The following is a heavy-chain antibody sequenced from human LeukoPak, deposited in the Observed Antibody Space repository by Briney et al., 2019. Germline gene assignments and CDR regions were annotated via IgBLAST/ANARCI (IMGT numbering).Heavy chain of an antibody. D-gene: IGHD6-13*01. CDR2: IYTSGST. CDR1: GGSISSGSYY. J-gene: IGHJ6*02. Sequence: SETLSLTCTVSGGSISSGSYYWSWIRQPAGKGLEWIGRIYTSGSTNYNPSLKSRVTISVDTSKNQFSLKLSSVTAADTAVYYCARDSPSSSLYYYYYGMDVWGQGTTVTVSS. CDR3: ARDSPSSSLYYYYYGMDV. V-gene: IGHV4-61*02.